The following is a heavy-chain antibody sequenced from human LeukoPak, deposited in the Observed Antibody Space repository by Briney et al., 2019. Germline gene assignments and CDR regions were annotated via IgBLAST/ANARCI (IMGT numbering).Heavy chain of an antibody. D-gene: IGHD6-25*01. CDR3: ARSGGAPGADAFDI. Sequence: SETLSLTCTVSGGSISSYYWSWIRQPPGKGLEWIGYIYYSGSTNYNPSLKSRVTISVDTSKNQFSLKLSSVTAADTAVYYCARSGGAPGADAFDIWGQGTMVTVSS. V-gene: IGHV4-59*01. CDR2: IYYSGST. J-gene: IGHJ3*02. CDR1: GGSISSYY.